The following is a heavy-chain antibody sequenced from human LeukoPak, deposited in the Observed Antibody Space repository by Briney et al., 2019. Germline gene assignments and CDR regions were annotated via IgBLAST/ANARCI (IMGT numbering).Heavy chain of an antibody. J-gene: IGHJ4*02. CDR1: GFTFSTYS. CDR3: ARITDSGSYYDY. Sequence: GGSLRLSCAASGFTFSTYSMNWVRQAPGKGLEWVSYISGTSSLIYYADSVKGRFTISRDNAKNSLYLQMNSLRAEDTAVYYCARITDSGSYYDYWGQGTLVTVSS. D-gene: IGHD1-26*01. CDR2: ISGTSSLI. V-gene: IGHV3-48*01.